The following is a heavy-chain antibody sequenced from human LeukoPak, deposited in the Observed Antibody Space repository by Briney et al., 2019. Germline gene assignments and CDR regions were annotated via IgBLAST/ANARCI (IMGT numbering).Heavy chain of an antibody. CDR3: AAVDYYDSSGSILEF. Sequence: ASVKVSCKASGYTFTGYYMHWVRQAPGQGLEWMGRINPNSGGTNYAQKFQGRVTMTRDTSISTAYMELSRLRSDDTAVYYCAAVDYYDSSGSILEFGGQGTLVTVSS. J-gene: IGHJ4*02. CDR1: GYTFTGYY. V-gene: IGHV1-2*06. D-gene: IGHD3-22*01. CDR2: INPNSGGT.